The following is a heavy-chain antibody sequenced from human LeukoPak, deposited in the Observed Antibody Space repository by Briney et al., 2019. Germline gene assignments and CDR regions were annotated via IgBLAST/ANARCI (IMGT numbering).Heavy chain of an antibody. CDR2: VSSSSSYI. Sequence: GGSLRLSCAASGFTFSSYSMNWVRQAPGKGLEWVSSVSSSSSYIYYADSVKGRFTISRDNAKNSLYLQMNSLRAEDTAVYYCASTRPCDSRLHWGQGTLVTVSS. V-gene: IGHV3-21*01. D-gene: IGHD3-22*01. J-gene: IGHJ4*02. CDR3: ASTRPCDSRLH. CDR1: GFTFSSYS.